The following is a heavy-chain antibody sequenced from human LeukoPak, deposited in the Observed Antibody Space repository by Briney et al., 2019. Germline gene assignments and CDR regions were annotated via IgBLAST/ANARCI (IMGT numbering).Heavy chain of an antibody. Sequence: GGSLRLSCAASGFTFSDYYMSWIRQAPGRGLEWVSYISSSGSTIYYADSVKGRFTISRDNAKNSLYLQMNSLRAEDTAVYYCARDISYYDFFYYYYYMDVWGKGTTVTVSS. CDR3: ARDISYYDFFYYYYYMDV. CDR2: ISSSGSTI. J-gene: IGHJ6*03. CDR1: GFTFSDYY. D-gene: IGHD3-3*01. V-gene: IGHV3-11*04.